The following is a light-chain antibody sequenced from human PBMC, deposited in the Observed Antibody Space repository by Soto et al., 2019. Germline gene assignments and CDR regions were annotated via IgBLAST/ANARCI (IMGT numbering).Light chain of an antibody. CDR1: SSDFGGYNY. J-gene: IGLJ1*01. CDR3: SSYTSSSTFV. V-gene: IGLV2-14*03. Sequence: QSVLTQPASVSGSPGQSSTISCTGTSSDFGGYNYVSWYQQHPGKAPQLMISHVSDRPSGVSNRFSGSKSGNTASLTISGLQAEDEADYYCSSYTSSSTFVFGTGTKVTVL. CDR2: HVS.